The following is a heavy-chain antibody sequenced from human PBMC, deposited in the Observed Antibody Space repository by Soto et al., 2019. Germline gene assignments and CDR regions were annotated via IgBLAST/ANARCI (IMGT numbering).Heavy chain of an antibody. V-gene: IGHV3-53*01. CDR3: ARGRSGKPIFGHYGMDA. CDR1: GFTVSSNY. D-gene: IGHD3-10*02. J-gene: IGHJ6*02. Sequence: GGSLRLSCAASGFTVSSNYMSWVRQAPGKGLEWVSVIYSGGSTYYADSVKGRFTISRDNSKNTLYLQMNSLRAEDTAVYYCARGRSGKPIFGHYGMDAWGQGTTVTVSS. CDR2: IYSGGST.